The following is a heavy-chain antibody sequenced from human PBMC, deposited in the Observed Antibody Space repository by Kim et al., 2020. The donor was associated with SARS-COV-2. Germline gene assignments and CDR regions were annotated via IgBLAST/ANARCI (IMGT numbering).Heavy chain of an antibody. D-gene: IGHD7-27*01. V-gene: IGHV3-49*04. CDR2: IKSKDYGATT. CDR1: GLTFRDYA. CDR3: SSLGNWGGRPGY. Sequence: GGSLRLSCIVSGLTFRDYAINWVRQAPGKGLEWVGFIKSKDYGATTEYDASVKGRFTILRDDSNSIAYLQMNSLKTEDTAVYYCSSLGNWGGRPGYWGQGTLVTVSS. J-gene: IGHJ4*02.